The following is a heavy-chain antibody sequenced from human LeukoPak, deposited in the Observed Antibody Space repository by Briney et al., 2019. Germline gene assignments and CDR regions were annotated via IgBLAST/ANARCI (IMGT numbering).Heavy chain of an antibody. J-gene: IGHJ4*02. CDR3: AKGAIFGVVMQYFDY. CDR1: GFAFGSYA. V-gene: IGHV3-30*02. D-gene: IGHD3-3*01. CDR2: IRYDGSNK. Sequence: GGSLRLSCEASGFAFGSYAMHWVRQAPGRGLEWVAFIRYDGSNKYYADSVKGRFTISRDNSKNTLYLQMNSLRAEDTAVYYCAKGAIFGVVMQYFDYWGQGTLVTVSS.